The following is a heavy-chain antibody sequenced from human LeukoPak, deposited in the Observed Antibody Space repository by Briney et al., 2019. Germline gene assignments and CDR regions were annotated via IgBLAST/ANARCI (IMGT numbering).Heavy chain of an antibody. V-gene: IGHV5-10-1*01. CDR1: GYSFTSYW. D-gene: IGHD6-19*01. Sequence: GESLKISCKGSGYSFTSYWISWVRQMPGKGLERMGRIDPSDSYTNYSPSFQGHVTISADKSISTAYLQWSSLKASDAAMYYCARPHSSGWYEAYWGQGALVTVSS. CDR3: ARPHSSGWYEAY. CDR2: IDPSDSYT. J-gene: IGHJ4*02.